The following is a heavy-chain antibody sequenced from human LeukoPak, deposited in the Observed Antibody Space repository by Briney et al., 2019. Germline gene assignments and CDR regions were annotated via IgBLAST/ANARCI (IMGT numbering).Heavy chain of an antibody. D-gene: IGHD3-22*01. CDR3: ASFYYDSSGFDY. V-gene: IGHV3-30-3*01. Sequence: GGSLRLSCAASGFTFSSYAMHWVRQAPGKGLEWVAVISYDGSNKYYADSVKGRFTISRDNSKNTLYLQMNNLRAEDTAVYYCASFYYDSSGFDYWGQGTLVTVSS. J-gene: IGHJ4*02. CDR2: ISYDGSNK. CDR1: GFTFSSYA.